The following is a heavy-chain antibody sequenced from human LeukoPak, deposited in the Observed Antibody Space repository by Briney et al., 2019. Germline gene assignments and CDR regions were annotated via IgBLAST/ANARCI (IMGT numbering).Heavy chain of an antibody. J-gene: IGHJ1*01. Sequence: GASVKVSCRASGYTFTTYYMHWVRQALGQGLEWMGVFNPSGGGTFYAQKFQGRVTMTGDTSTSTVYMELSSLRSEDTAVYYCATGKKGPYYYDSSGYSDWGQGILVTVSS. V-gene: IGHV1-46*01. D-gene: IGHD3-22*01. CDR3: ATGKKGPYYYDSSGYSD. CDR1: GYTFTTYY. CDR2: FNPSGGGT.